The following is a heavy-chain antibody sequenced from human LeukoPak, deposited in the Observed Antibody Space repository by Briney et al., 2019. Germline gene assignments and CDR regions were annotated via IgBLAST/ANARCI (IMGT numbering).Heavy chain of an antibody. CDR3: VVDTTLAFYFDY. J-gene: IGHJ4*02. CDR1: GFTFSSYA. CDR2: VSGSGGST. D-gene: IGHD5-18*01. Sequence: GGSLKLSCAASGFTFSSYAMGWVRQAPGKGLEWVSTVSGSGGSTYYADSVKGRFTISRNNSKNTVYLQMNSLRAEDTAVYYCVVDTTLAFYFDYWGQGTLVTVSS. V-gene: IGHV3-23*01.